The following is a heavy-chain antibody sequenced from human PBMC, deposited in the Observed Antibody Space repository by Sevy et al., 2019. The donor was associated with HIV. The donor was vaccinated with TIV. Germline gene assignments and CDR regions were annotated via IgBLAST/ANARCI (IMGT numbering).Heavy chain of an antibody. CDR1: GFTFSSYS. V-gene: IGHV3-48*02. D-gene: IGHD6-19*01. CDR2: ISSSSSTI. CDR3: ARDGLWLVLPQSPKEKTDYYYYGMDV. J-gene: IGHJ6*02. Sequence: GGSLRLSCAASGFTFSSYSMNWVRQAPGKGLEWVSYISSSSSTIYYADSVKGRFTISRDNAKNSLYLQMNSLRDEDTAVYYCARDGLWLVLPQSPKEKTDYYYYGMDVWGQGTTVTVSS.